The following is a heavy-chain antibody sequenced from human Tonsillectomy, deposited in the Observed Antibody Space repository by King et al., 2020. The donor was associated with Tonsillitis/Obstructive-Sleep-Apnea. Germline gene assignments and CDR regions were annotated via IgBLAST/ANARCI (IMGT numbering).Heavy chain of an antibody. CDR1: GFTFSSYW. CDR2: IKQDGSQK. V-gene: IGHV3-7*01. D-gene: IGHD4-17*01. Sequence: VQLVESGGGLVQPGGSLRLSCAASGFTFSSYWMSWVRQAPGKGLEWVANIKQDGSQKYYVDSVKGRFIISRDNAKNSMYLQMNSLRAEDTAVYYCARDRPWTTVTIYLDYWGQGTLVTVSS. J-gene: IGHJ4*02. CDR3: ARDRPWTTVTIYLDY.